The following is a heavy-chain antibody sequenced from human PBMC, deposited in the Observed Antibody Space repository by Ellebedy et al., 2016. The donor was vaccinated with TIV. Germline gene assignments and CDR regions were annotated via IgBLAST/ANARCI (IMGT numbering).Heavy chain of an antibody. CDR2: VSSRSSSI. D-gene: IGHD5-18*01. V-gene: IGHV3-48*01. J-gene: IGHJ4*02. CDR1: GFAFNTYG. Sequence: GESLKISCEVSGFAFNTYGMNWVRQAPGKGLEWVSYVSSRSSSIHYTDSVKGRFTISRDNSKNTLYLQMNSLRAEDTAVYYCARGTDTVMVSDFDYWGQGTLVTVSS. CDR3: ARGTDTVMVSDFDY.